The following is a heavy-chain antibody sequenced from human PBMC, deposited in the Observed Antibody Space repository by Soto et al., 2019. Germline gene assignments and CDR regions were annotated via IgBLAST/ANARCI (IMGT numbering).Heavy chain of an antibody. CDR3: VRAIDD. CDR1: GFAVSTNY. V-gene: IGHV3-66*01. J-gene: IGHJ4*02. Sequence: EVQLVESGGALVQPGGSLRLSCAASGFAVSTNYMSWVRQAPGKGLEWVSVIHSGGSTYYADSVKGRFTISRDNFPNTLSLQINSLRVEDTAVYYCVRAIDDWGQGTLVTVSS. CDR2: IHSGGST.